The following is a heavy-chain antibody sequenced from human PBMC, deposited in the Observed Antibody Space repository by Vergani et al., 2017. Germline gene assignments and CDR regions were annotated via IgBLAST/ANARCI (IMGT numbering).Heavy chain of an antibody. CDR2: ISPDGRTT. J-gene: IGHJ3*02. CDR1: GFSFRTFS. Sequence: DVDLVESGGGFVQPGGSRRLSCAASGFSFRTFSMFWVRQPPGKGLAWVSKISPDGRTTEYADSVRGRFTISRDNANSMLYLQMNSLRAEDTAVYYCAKEGYGDYFVHAFDIWGQGTMVTVSS. CDR3: AKEGYGDYFVHAFDI. V-gene: IGHV3-74*03. D-gene: IGHD4-17*01.